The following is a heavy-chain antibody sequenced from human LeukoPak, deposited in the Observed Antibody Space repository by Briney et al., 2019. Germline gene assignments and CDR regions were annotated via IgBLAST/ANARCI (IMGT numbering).Heavy chain of an antibody. D-gene: IGHD3-22*01. CDR3: AKERGYYDSSGYSDY. Sequence: GGSLRLSCAASGFTFSNYAMSWVRQAPGKGLEWVSTISDSGSSTYYADSVQGRFTISRDNSKNMLHLQMNSLRAEDTAVYYCAKERGYYDSSGYSDYWGQGTLVTVSS. CDR2: ISDSGSST. J-gene: IGHJ4*02. CDR1: GFTFSNYA. V-gene: IGHV3-23*01.